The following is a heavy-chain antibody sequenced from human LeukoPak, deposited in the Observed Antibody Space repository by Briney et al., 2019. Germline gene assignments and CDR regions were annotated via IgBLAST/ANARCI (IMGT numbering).Heavy chain of an antibody. CDR2: IYWNDDK. CDR1: GFSLSTSGVG. Sequence: SGPTLVNPTQTLTLTCTFSGFSLSTSGVGVGWIRQPPGKALEWLALIYWNDDKRYSPSLKSRLTITKDTSKNQVVLTMTNMDPVDTATYYCAHSRAALLLWFGEFDLYYFDYWGQGTLVTVSS. J-gene: IGHJ4*02. V-gene: IGHV2-5*01. D-gene: IGHD3-10*01. CDR3: AHSRAALLLWFGEFDLYYFDY.